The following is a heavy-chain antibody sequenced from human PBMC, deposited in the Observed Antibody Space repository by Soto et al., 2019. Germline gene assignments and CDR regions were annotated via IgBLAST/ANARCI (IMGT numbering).Heavy chain of an antibody. V-gene: IGHV4-34*01. CDR3: ASLVYYDTLTGSDIAWFVFDP. CDR2: INHSGST. D-gene: IGHD3-9*01. Sequence: PSETLSLTCAVYGGSFSGYYWSWIRQPPGKGLEWIGEINHSGSTNYNPSLKTRVTISVDTSKNQFSLKLSSVTAADTAVYYCASLVYYDTLTGSDIAWFVFDPWGRGTLVTVSS. J-gene: IGHJ5*02. CDR1: GGSFSGYY.